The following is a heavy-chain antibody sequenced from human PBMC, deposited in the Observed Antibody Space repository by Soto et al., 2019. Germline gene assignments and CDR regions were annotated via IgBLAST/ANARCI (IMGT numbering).Heavy chain of an antibody. CDR1: GFTFSTYG. V-gene: IGHV3-30*03. CDR3: ARDGLGYCSSTTCYARYFDS. CDR2: ISYDGNNK. Sequence: PGGSLRLSCAASGFTFSTYGMYWVRQAPGKGPEWVTLISYDGNNKYYADSVKGRFTISRDNSKNTLYLQMNSLRADDTAVYYWARDGLGYCSSTTCYARYFDSWGQGTLVTVSS. D-gene: IGHD2-2*01. J-gene: IGHJ4*02.